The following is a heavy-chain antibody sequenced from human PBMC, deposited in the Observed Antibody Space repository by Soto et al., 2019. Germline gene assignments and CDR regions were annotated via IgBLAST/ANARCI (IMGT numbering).Heavy chain of an antibody. Sequence: GGSLRLSCTAPRFTFGSYWMHWVRQAPGKVLVCVSDINVDGTETWYADSVKGRFTISRDNDKNTLYLHRTCLRVDDTGVYYCARDKELLLTNYGMAVWGQGTTVTVSS. CDR1: RFTFGSYW. CDR3: ARDKELLLTNYGMAV. D-gene: IGHD6-6*01. J-gene: IGHJ6*02. V-gene: IGHV3-74*01. CDR2: INVDGTET.